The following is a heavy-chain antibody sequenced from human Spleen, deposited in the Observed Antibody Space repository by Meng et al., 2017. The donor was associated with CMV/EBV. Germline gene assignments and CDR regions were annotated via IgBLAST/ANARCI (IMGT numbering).Heavy chain of an antibody. J-gene: IGHJ5*02. CDR1: GFTFSSYA. CDR2: ISYDGSNK. CDR3: VRDRLLKFQLVNRGWFDP. D-gene: IGHD6-13*01. V-gene: IGHV3-30*04. Sequence: GESLKISCAASGFTFSSYAMHWVRQAPGKGLEWVAVISYDGSNKYYADSVKGRFTISRDNSKNTLYLQMNSLRAEDTAVYYCVRDRLLKFQLVNRGWFDPWGQGTLVTVSS.